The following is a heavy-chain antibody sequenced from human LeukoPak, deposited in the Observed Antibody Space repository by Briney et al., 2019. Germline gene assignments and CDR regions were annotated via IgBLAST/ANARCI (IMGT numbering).Heavy chain of an antibody. CDR1: TFTFSSYT. CDR2: ISSSGSYI. Sequence: GGSLRLSCAASTFTFSSYTMNWVRQAPGTGLEWVSSISSSGSYIYYADSVKGRFTISRDNAKNSLYLQMNTLRAEDTAIYYCARYGYNYGLDVWGQGTTVTVSS. D-gene: IGHD4-17*01. CDR3: ARYGYNYGLDV. V-gene: IGHV3-21*04. J-gene: IGHJ6*02.